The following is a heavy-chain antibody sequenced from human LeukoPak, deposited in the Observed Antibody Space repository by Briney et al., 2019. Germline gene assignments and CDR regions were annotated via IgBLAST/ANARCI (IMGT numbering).Heavy chain of an antibody. V-gene: IGHV3-21*01. J-gene: IGHJ4*02. CDR3: ARVGTHLRMLSYYFDY. CDR1: GFTFSSYS. D-gene: IGHD2-8*01. Sequence: GGSLRLSCAASGFTFSSYSMNWVRQAPGKGLEWVSSISSSSSYIYYADSVKGRFTISRDNAKNSLYLQMNSLRAEDTAVYYCARVGTHLRMLSYYFDYWGQGTLVTVSS. CDR2: ISSSSSYI.